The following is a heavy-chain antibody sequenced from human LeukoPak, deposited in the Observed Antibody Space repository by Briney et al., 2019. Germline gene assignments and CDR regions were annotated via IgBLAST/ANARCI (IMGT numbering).Heavy chain of an antibody. J-gene: IGHJ4*02. D-gene: IGHD6-19*01. Sequence: ASVKVSCKASGYTFTGYYMHWVRQAPGQGLEWMGIINPSGGSTSYAQKFQGRVTMTRDMSTSTVYMELSSLRSEDTAVYYCARAKKPGIAVAGGPNDFDYWGQGTLVTVSS. CDR3: ARAKKPGIAVAGGPNDFDY. CDR2: INPSGGST. CDR1: GYTFTGYY. V-gene: IGHV1-46*01.